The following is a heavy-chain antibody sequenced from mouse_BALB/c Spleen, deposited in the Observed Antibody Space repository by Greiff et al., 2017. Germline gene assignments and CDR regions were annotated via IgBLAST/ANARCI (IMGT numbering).Heavy chain of an antibody. V-gene: IGHV2-9*02. CDR3: AIDGYDGRSWFAY. J-gene: IGHJ3*01. Sequence: QVQLKESGPGLVAPSQSLSITCTVSGFSLTSYGVHWVRQPPGKGVEWLGVIWAGGSTNYNSALMSRLSISKDNSKSQVFLKMNSLQTDDTAMYYCAIDGYDGRSWFAYWGQGTLVTVSA. CDR2: IWAGGST. CDR1: GFSLTSYG. D-gene: IGHD2-2*01.